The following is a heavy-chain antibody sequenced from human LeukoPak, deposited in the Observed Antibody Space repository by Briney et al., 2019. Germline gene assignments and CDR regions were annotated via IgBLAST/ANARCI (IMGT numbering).Heavy chain of an antibody. CDR3: AREGDAFDI. Sequence: PGGSLRLSCAASGFTFSSYSMNWVRQAPGKGLEWVSSISSSSSYTYYADSVKGRFTISRDNAKNSLYLQMNSLRAEDTAVYYCAREGDAFDIWGQGTMVTVPS. CDR2: ISSSSSYT. CDR1: GFTFSSYS. V-gene: IGHV3-21*01. J-gene: IGHJ3*02.